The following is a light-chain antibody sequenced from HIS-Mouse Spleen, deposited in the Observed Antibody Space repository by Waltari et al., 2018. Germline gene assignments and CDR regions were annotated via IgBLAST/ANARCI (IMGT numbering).Light chain of an antibody. J-gene: IGLJ1*01. V-gene: IGLV2-18*02. CDR3: SAYTSSSTV. CDR2: EVS. Sequence: QSALTQPPSVSGSPGQSVTISCTGTSSDVGSYNLVSWYQQPPGTAPQLMIYEVSNRPSGVPDRFSGSKSGTTASLTISGLQAEDEADYYCSAYTSSSTVFGTGTKVTVL. CDR1: SSDVGSYNL.